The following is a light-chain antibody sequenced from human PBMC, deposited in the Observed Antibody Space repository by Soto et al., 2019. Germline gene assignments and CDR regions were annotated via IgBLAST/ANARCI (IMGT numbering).Light chain of an antibody. J-gene: IGKJ2*01. CDR2: DAS. V-gene: IGKV1-5*01. CDR3: QQYNSDSPT. CDR1: QSVDTY. Sequence: DIQMTQSPSTLSPSVGDRVTITCRASQSVDTYLAWYHQKPGKAPKLLIYDASSLENGVLSRFSGSGSGTEFTLTISSLQPDDFATYYCQQYNSDSPTFGQGTKLEIK.